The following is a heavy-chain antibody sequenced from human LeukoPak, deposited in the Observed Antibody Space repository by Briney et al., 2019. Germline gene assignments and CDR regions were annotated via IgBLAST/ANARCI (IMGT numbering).Heavy chain of an antibody. CDR3: ARSGSGWFDS. Sequence: GGSLRLSCAASGFTVSSNFMSWVRQAPEKGLEWVSVMYSDGNTYYADSVKGRFTISRDNSKNTVYLQMNSLRVEDTAIYYCARSGSGWFDSWGPATLLTVSS. V-gene: IGHV3-53*01. D-gene: IGHD6-25*01. J-gene: IGHJ5*02. CDR1: GFTVSSNF. CDR2: MYSDGNT.